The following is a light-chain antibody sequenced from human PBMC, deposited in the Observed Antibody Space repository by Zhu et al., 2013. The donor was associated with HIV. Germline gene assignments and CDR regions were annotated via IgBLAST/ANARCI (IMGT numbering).Light chain of an antibody. J-gene: IGLJ2*01. CDR3: QSYDSTLSGSGV. CDR1: SSDVGSYNY. V-gene: IGLV2-14*01. CDR2: EVS. Sequence: QSALTQPASVSGSPGQSITISCTGTSSDVGSYNYVSWYQQHPGKAPKLMIYEVSNRPSGVSNRFSGSKSGTSASLAITGLQADDEADYYCQSYDSTLSGSGVFGGGTKLTVL.